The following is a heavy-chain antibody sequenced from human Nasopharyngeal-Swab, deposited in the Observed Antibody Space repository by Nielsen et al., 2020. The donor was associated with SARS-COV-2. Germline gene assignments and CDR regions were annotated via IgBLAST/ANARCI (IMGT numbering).Heavy chain of an antibody. V-gene: IGHV4-39*07. CDR3: ARIIRRRGWYSHVDY. CDR2: TYRSGSGSA. CDR1: GGSISRSDDY. Sequence: SETLSLTCTVSGGSISRSDDYWGWIRQTPGKGLEWIVSTYRSGSGSAYYNPSLKSRVTISIVPSKNLFSLNLKSVTAADTAVYYCARIIRRRGWYSHVDYWGQGTLVTVSS. D-gene: IGHD6-19*01. J-gene: IGHJ4*02.